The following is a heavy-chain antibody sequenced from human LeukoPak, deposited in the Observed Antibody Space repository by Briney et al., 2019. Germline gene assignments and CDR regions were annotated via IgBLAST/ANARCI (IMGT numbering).Heavy chain of an antibody. CDR2: IYYSGST. J-gene: IGHJ4*02. CDR3: AREGIDCSSTSCYTLPLHN. Sequence: SSETLSLTCTVSGGSISSGGYYWSWIRQHPGKGLEWIGYIYYSGSTYYNPSLKSRVTISVDTSKNQFSLKLSSVTAADTAVYYCAREGIDCSSTSCYTLPLHNWGQGTLVTVSS. CDR1: GGSISSGGYY. V-gene: IGHV4-31*03. D-gene: IGHD2-2*02.